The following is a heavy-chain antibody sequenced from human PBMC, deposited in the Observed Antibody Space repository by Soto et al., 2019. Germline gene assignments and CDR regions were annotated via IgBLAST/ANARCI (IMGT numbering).Heavy chain of an antibody. CDR3: ASAAVSCKAGLNF. V-gene: IGHV1-2*02. J-gene: IGHJ4*02. CDR2: INPNSGGT. Sequence: ASVKVSCKAPGYTFSGFYMHWVRQAPGQGLEWMGWINPNSGGTKSAEKFQGRVTMTRDTSISTAYMELRKLTSAGTAVYYCASAAVSCKAGLNFWRKGTRVTDSS. CDR1: GYTFSGFY. D-gene: IGHD6-13*01.